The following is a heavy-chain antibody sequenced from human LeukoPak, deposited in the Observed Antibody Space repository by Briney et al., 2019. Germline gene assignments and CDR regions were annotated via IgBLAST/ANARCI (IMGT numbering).Heavy chain of an antibody. J-gene: IGHJ6*03. CDR2: IYHSGST. CDR1: GGSISSGGYY. V-gene: IGHV4-30-2*01. D-gene: IGHD2-2*01. CDR3: ARHSQLGYCSSTSCSALYYYYMDV. Sequence: SETLPLTCTVSGGSISSGGYYWSWIRQPPGKGLEWIGYIYHSGSTYYNPSLKSRVTISVDRSKNQFSLKLSSVTAADTAVYYCARHSQLGYCSSTSCSALYYYYMDVWGKGTTVTVSS.